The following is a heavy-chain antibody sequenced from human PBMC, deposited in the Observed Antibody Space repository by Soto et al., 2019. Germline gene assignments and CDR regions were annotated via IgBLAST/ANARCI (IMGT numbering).Heavy chain of an antibody. CDR1: GYTFTSYD. V-gene: IGHV1-8*01. CDR3: ARRRGSSRLNWFDT. CDR2: MNPNSGNT. Sequence: QVQLVQSGAEVKKPGASVKVSCKASGYTFTSYDINWVRQATGQGLEWMGWMNPNSGNTGYAQKFQGRGTMTRNTSISTAYMELGSLRSEDTAVYYCARRRGSSRLNWFDTWGQGTLVTVSS. J-gene: IGHJ5*02. D-gene: IGHD6-13*01.